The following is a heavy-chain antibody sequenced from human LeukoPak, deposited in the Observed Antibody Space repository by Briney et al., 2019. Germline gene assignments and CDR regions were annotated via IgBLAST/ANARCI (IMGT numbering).Heavy chain of an antibody. J-gene: IGHJ4*02. CDR2: ISYDGTNK. CDR1: GFTFSSYS. CDR3: ARDGFDY. V-gene: IGHV3-30*04. Sequence: GGSLRLSCAASGFTFSSYSMHWVGQAPGKGPEGLIVISYDGTNKYYADYVKGRFTISSDNSKNTLYLQMDSLRPEDTAVYYCARDGFDYWGQGTLVTVSS.